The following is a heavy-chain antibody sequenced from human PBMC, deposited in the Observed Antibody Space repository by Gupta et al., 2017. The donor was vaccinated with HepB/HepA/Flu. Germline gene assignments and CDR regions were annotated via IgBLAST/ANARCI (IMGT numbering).Heavy chain of an antibody. CDR3: ARAVGVGELSEGMDV. CDR1: GFTFSSYS. J-gene: IGHJ6*02. CDR2: ISSSSSYI. D-gene: IGHD3-10*01. V-gene: IGHV3-21*01. Sequence: EVQLVESGGGLVKPGGSLSLSCAASGFTFSSYSMNWVRQAPGKGLEWVSSISSSSSYIYYADSVKGRFTISRDNAKNSLYLQMNSLRAEDTAVYYCARAVGVGELSEGMDVWGQGTTVTVS.